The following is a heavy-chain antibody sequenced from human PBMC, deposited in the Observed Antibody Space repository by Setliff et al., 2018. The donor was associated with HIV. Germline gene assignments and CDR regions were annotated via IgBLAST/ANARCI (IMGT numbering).Heavy chain of an antibody. CDR3: ARERRGCTSNSCYVDAFDL. V-gene: IGHV1-3*01. CDR1: GYSFTDYY. D-gene: IGHD2-2*01. CDR2: INAGNGNT. J-gene: IGHJ3*01. Sequence: ASVKVSCKASGYSFTDYYMHWVRQAPGQRLEWMGWINAGNGNTKYSQEFQGRVTITRDTSASTAYMELSSLKSEDTAVYYCARERRGCTSNSCYVDAFDLWGQGTMVTVSS.